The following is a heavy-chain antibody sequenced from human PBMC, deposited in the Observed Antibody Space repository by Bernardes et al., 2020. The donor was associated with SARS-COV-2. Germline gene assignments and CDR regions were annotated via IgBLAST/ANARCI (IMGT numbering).Heavy chain of an antibody. CDR3: VRGYYDGPFDS. CDR1: GFTFDDYG. D-gene: IGHD3-3*01. J-gene: IGHJ4*02. V-gene: IGHV3-20*01. Sequence: GSLRLSCAASGFTFDDYGMSWVRQTPGKGLEWVSGIKWNGGSTGYADFVKGRFTISRDNAKNSLYLQMNSLRAGDTALYHCVRGYYDGPFDSWGQGTLVTVSS. CDR2: IKWNGGST.